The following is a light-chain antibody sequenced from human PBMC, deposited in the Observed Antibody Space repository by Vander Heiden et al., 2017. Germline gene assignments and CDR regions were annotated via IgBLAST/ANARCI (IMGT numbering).Light chain of an antibody. CDR2: KVS. J-gene: IGKJ2*01. V-gene: IGKV2-30*01. Sequence: DIVMTQSPLSLPVTLGQPASISCRADQSVVYKDGNTYLNWFQQRPGQSPRRLIYKVSDRDSGVPDRFSGSGSVTDFTLKISRVEAEDLGVYYCMQGSYWPYTFGQGTKLEIK. CDR1: QSVVYKDGNTY. CDR3: MQGSYWPYT.